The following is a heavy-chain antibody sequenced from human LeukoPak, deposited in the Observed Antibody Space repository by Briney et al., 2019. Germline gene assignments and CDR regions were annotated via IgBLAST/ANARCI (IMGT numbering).Heavy chain of an antibody. CDR2: IYYSGST. V-gene: IGHV4-39*01. J-gene: IGHJ5*02. D-gene: IGHD3-22*01. CDR3: ASGGSPYYYDSSGYYPRPLDP. Sequence: PSETLSLTCTVSGGSISSSSYYWGWIRQPTGKGLEWIGSIYYSGSTYYNPSLKSRVTISVDTSKNQFSLKLSSVTAADTAVYYCASGGSPYYYDSSGYYPRPLDPWGQGTLVTVSS. CDR1: GGSISSSSYY.